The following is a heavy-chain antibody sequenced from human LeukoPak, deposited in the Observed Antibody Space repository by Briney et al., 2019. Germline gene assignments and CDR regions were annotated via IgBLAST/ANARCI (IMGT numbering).Heavy chain of an antibody. V-gene: IGHV3-7*01. CDR1: GFTFSNYW. CDR3: ARYLNSGPEDF. Sequence: PGGSLRLSCAATGFTFSNYWMSWFRQAPGKGLESVANIKYDGREKQYVDSVKGRFTISRDNAKNSLFLQMNSLRAEDTAVYYCARYLNSGPEDFWGQGTLVTVSS. J-gene: IGHJ4*02. D-gene: IGHD1-26*01. CDR2: IKYDGREK.